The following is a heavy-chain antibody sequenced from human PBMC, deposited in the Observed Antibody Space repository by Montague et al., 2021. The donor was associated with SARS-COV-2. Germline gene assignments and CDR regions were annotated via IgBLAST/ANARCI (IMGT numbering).Heavy chain of an antibody. V-gene: IGHV3-21*01. Sequence: SLRLSCAASGFNFTNYNINWVRQPPGTGLEWVSTISGSGFGGSYMYYSDPVKGRFTISRDNAKNSVYLQMNSQRAEDTALYYCAGECISSFGVVSFGMDVGGRGTSVTASS. J-gene: IGHJ6*01. CDR3: AGECISSFGVVSFGMDV. CDR2: ISGSGFGGSYM. CDR1: GFNFTNYN. D-gene: IGHD3-16*01.